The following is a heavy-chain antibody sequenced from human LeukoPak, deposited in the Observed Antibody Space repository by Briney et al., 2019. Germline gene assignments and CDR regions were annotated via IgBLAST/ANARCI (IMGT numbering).Heavy chain of an antibody. CDR2: MTSGSSYM. CDR3: AKMGIGGVGTYYYYMDV. V-gene: IGHV3-21*01. J-gene: IGHJ6*03. D-gene: IGHD6-13*01. Sequence: GGSLRLSCAASGFAFSGYSMNWVRQAPGKGLEWVSSMTSGSSYMDYADSVRGRFTISRDNAKNSLYLQMNSLRAEDTAVYYCAKMGIGGVGTYYYYMDVWGKGTTVTVSS. CDR1: GFAFSGYS.